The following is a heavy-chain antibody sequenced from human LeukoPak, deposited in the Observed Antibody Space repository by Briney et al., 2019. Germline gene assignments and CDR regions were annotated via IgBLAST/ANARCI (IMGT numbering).Heavy chain of an antibody. V-gene: IGHV4-4*07. D-gene: IGHD6-19*01. CDR2: LYTSGST. Sequence: PSETLSLTCTVSGASISSHYGGWIRQPAGKGLEWIGRLYTSGSTYYNPSLTSRVTMSVDTSINQFSLQLTSLTAADTAVYYCARDLRYSSGWYYFDYWGQGTLVTVSS. J-gene: IGHJ4*02. CDR1: GASISSHY. CDR3: ARDLRYSSGWYYFDY.